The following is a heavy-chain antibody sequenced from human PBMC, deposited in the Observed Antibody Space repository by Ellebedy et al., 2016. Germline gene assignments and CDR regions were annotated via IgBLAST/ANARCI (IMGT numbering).Heavy chain of an antibody. V-gene: IGHV1-46*01. CDR1: GYTFTSYY. D-gene: IGHD2-2*01. CDR2: INPSGGST. J-gene: IGHJ5*02. Sequence: ASVKVSCKASGYTFTSYYMHWVRQAPGQGLEWMGIINPSGGSTSYAQKFQGRVTMTRDTSTSTVYMELSSLRSEDTAVYYCARVGCSSTSCFYWFDPWGQGTLVTVSS. CDR3: ARVGCSSTSCFYWFDP.